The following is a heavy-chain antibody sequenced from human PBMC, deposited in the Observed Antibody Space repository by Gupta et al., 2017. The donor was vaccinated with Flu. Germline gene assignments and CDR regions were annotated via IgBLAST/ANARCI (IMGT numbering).Heavy chain of an antibody. Sequence: LITYWMHWVRQAPGKGPVWVSFINSEGSSIIYADSVKGRFTISRDNAKNTLYLEMNSLRVEDTAVYYCARARYGSTYGMDVWGQGTTVTVSS. CDR2: INSEGSSI. J-gene: IGHJ6*02. CDR1: LITYW. CDR3: ARARYGSTYGMDV. V-gene: IGHV3-74*01. D-gene: IGHD3-9*01.